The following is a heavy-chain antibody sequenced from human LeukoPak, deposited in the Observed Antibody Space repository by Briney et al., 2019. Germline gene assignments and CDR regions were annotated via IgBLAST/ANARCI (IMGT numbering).Heavy chain of an antibody. CDR1: GFTFSSYG. Sequence: GGSLRLSCAASGFTFSSYGMHWVRQAPGKGLEGVAVIWYDGSNKSYAASVKGRFTISRDNSKNTLYLQMNSLRAEDTAVYYCARVGYYDSGSTFDYWGQGTLVTVSS. CDR3: ARVGYYDSGSTFDY. V-gene: IGHV3-33*01. D-gene: IGHD3-22*01. CDR2: IWYDGSNK. J-gene: IGHJ4*02.